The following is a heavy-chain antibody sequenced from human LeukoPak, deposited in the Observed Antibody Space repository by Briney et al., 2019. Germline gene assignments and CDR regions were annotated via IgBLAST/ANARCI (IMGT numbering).Heavy chain of an antibody. Sequence: GGSLRLSCAASGFTFSSCSMNWVRQAPGKGLEWVSSISSSSSYIYYADSVKGRFTISRDNAKNSLYLQMNSLRAEDTAVYYCARERVDGYNYVYYFDYWGQGTLVTVSS. D-gene: IGHD5-24*01. CDR3: ARERVDGYNYVYYFDY. J-gene: IGHJ4*02. V-gene: IGHV3-21*01. CDR1: GFTFSSCS. CDR2: ISSSSSYI.